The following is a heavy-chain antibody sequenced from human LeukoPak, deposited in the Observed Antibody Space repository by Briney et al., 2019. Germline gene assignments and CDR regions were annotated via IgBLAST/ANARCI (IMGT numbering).Heavy chain of an antibody. CDR2: ISAYNGNT. V-gene: IGHV1-18*01. D-gene: IGHD4-17*01. Sequence: ASVTVSCKASGYTFTSYGISWVRQAPGQGLEWMGWISAYNGNTNYAQKLQGRVTMTTDTSTSTAYMELMSLRSDDTAVYYCSRDARTTVTTGLLDPDLYYGMDVWGQGTTVTVSS. CDR3: SRDARTTVTTGLLDPDLYYGMDV. CDR1: GYTFTSYG. J-gene: IGHJ6*02.